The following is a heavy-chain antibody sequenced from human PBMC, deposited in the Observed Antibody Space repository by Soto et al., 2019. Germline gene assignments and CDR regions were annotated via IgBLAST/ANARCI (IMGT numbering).Heavy chain of an antibody. CDR1: GYTFTSYA. V-gene: IGHV1-3*01. CDR3: ARGGGWVGDPSFDS. D-gene: IGHD3-16*01. Sequence: QVQLVQSGAEVKRPGASVKFSCKTSGYTFTSYALHWVRQAPGQGLEWRGWSNAGNGNKKYSQKFQGRVTLSSDRSASTAYMELSGLRSEDTGVYYCARGGGWVGDPSFDSWGQGTLVTVSS. J-gene: IGHJ4*02. CDR2: SNAGNGNK.